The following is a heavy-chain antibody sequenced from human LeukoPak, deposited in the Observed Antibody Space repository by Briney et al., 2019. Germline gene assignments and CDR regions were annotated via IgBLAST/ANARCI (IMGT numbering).Heavy chain of an antibody. J-gene: IGHJ4*02. Sequence: PGGSLRLSCAASGFTFSSSAMSWVRQVPGKGLVWVSGISSDGSRPRYADSVNGRFTISRDNAKNTLYLQMNSLRAEDTAVYFCVRDGQGSTPLDYWGQGTLVTVSS. CDR3: VRDGQGSTPLDY. V-gene: IGHV3-74*01. D-gene: IGHD1-26*01. CDR1: GFTFSSSA. CDR2: ISSDGSRP.